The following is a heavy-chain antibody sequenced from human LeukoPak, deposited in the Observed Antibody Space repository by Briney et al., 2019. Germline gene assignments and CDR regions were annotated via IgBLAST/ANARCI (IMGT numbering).Heavy chain of an antibody. CDR1: GFTFSSYA. CDR3: ASIAAAGTGFDP. V-gene: IGHV3-30-3*01. J-gene: IGHJ5*02. D-gene: IGHD6-13*01. Sequence: GGSLRLSCATSGFTFSSYAMHWVRQAPGKGLEWVAVISYDGSNKYYADSVKGRFTISRDNSKNTLYLQMNSLRAEDTAVYYCASIAAAGTGFDPWGQGTLVTVSS. CDR2: ISYDGSNK.